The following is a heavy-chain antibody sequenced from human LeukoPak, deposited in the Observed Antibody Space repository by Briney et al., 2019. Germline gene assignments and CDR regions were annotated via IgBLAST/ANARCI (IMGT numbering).Heavy chain of an antibody. CDR3: ARGAPTTRIGAGRFDY. J-gene: IGHJ4*02. V-gene: IGHV1-46*01. Sequence: GASVKVSCKAFGYSLTNYYVHWVRQAPGQGLEWMEEINPSGGSTSYAQKFQGRITVTRDTYTNTVYMDLSSLRSEDTATYYCARGAPTTRIGAGRFDYWGQGSLLTVAS. CDR2: INPSGGST. D-gene: IGHD5-12*01. CDR1: GYSLTNYY.